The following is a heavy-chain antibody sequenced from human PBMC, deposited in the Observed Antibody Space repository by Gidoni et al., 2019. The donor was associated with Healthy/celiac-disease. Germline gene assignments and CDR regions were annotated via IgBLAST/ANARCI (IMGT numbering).Heavy chain of an antibody. V-gene: IGHV3-33*01. CDR2: IWYDGSNK. J-gene: IGHJ4*02. Sequence: QVQLVESGGGVVQPGRSLRLSCAASGFTFSSYGMHWVRQAPGKGLEWVAVIWYDGSNKYYADSVKGRFTISRDNSKNTLYLQMNSLRAEDTAVYYCARSDYYDSSGPLWWGQGTLVTVSS. D-gene: IGHD3-22*01. CDR3: ARSDYYDSSGPLW. CDR1: GFTFSSYG.